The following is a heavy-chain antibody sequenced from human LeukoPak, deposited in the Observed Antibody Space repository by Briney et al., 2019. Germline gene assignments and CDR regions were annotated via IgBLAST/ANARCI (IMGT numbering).Heavy chain of an antibody. J-gene: IGHJ4*02. CDR3: VKPNTAAAGTFSGHDY. V-gene: IGHV3-30*07. Sequence: PGGSLRLSCAASGFTFSSYAMHWVRQAPGKGLEWVSVISYDGSDKCYADSVKGRFTISRDNSKNTLYLQMNSLRAEDTAVYYCVKPNTAAAGTFSGHDYWGQGTLVTVSS. D-gene: IGHD6-13*01. CDR2: ISYDGSDK. CDR1: GFTFSSYA.